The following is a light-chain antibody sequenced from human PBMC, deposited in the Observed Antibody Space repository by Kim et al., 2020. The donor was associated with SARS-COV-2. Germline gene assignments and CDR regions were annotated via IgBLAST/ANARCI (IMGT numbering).Light chain of an antibody. CDR1: QDISRY. Sequence: ASVEDNDTITCRASQDISRYLNWYQQKPGKAPKLLIYTASSLQSGVPSRFTSSGSETDFTLTISSLQPEDFATYYSQQTYSASRTVGQGTKVDIK. CDR3: QQTYSASRT. CDR2: TAS. V-gene: IGKV1-39*01. J-gene: IGKJ1*01.